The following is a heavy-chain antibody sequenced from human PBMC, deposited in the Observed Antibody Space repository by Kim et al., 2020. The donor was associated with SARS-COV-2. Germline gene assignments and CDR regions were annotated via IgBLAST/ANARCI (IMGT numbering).Heavy chain of an antibody. CDR1: GGSISSYG. V-gene: IGHV4-59*01. Sequence: SETLSLTCTVSGGSISSYGWSWIRQPPGKGREWRGYSYYSGSANSNHSLKSQVTISVDTAKNQVSLKLRPVTAAATAIYYCYSGRECSGTTGSIGYW. CDR2: SYYSGSA. CDR3: YSGRECSGTTGSIGY. J-gene: IGHJ4*01. D-gene: IGHD2-15*01.